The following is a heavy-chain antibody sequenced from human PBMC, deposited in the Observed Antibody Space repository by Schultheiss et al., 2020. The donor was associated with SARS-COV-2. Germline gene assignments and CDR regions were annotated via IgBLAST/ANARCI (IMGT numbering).Heavy chain of an antibody. D-gene: IGHD5-18*01. CDR2: ISYDGSNK. CDR3: AHSGYSYGYGSFDY. J-gene: IGHJ4*02. V-gene: IGHV3-30*04. Sequence: GGSLRLSCAASGFTFSSYAMHWVRQAPGKGLEWVAVISYDGSNKYYADSVKGRFTISRDNSKNTLYLQMNSLRAEDTAVYYCAHSGYSYGYGSFDYWGQGTLVTVSS. CDR1: GFTFSSYA.